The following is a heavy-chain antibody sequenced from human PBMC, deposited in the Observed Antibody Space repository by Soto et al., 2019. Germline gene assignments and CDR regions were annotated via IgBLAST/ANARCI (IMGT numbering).Heavy chain of an antibody. V-gene: IGHV4-34*01. J-gene: IGHJ4*02. CDR1: GGSFSGYY. Sequence: SETLSLTCAVYGGSFSGYYWSWIRQPPGEGLEWIGEINHSGSTNYNPSLKSRVTISVDTSKNQFSLKLSSVTAADTAVYYCARERLSGFLAWSPTPLFDYWGQGTLVTVSS. CDR3: ARERLSGFLAWSPTPLFDY. CDR2: INHSGST. D-gene: IGHD3-3*01.